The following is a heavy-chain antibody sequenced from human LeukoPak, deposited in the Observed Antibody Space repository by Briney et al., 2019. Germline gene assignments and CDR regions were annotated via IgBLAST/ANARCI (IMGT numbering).Heavy chain of an antibody. D-gene: IGHD3-10*01. J-gene: IGHJ4*02. CDR2: IYYSGST. V-gene: IGHV4-59*01. CDR1: GGSISSYY. Sequence: SETLSLTCTVSGGSISSYYWSWIRQPPGKGREWIGYIYYSGSTNYNPSLKSRVTISVDTSKNQFSLKLSSVTAADTAVYYCARAPGFGELLLFDYWGQGTLVTVSS. CDR3: ARAPGFGELLLFDY.